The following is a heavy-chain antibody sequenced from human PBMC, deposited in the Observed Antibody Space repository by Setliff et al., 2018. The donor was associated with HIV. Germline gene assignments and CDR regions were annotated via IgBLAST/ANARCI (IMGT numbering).Heavy chain of an antibody. V-gene: IGHV5-10-1*01. CDR1: GYNFANHY. D-gene: IGHD3-10*01. CDR3: ARHGEEHPSSFFDP. Sequence: GESLKISCKGSGYNFANHYISWVRQKPGKGLEWMGKMDPSNSYTNYDPSFQGHVTMSADTSINTAYLHFNNLKASDSAIYYCARHGEEHPSSFFDPWGQGARVTVSS. CDR2: MDPSNSYT. J-gene: IGHJ5*02.